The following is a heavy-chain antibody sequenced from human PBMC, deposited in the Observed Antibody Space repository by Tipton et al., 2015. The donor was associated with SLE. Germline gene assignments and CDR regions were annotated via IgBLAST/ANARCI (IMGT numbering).Heavy chain of an antibody. CDR3: ARYCSGGSCYYAFDI. Sequence: GLVKPSETLSLTCTVSGGSISSSSYYWDWIRQPPGKGLEWIGSIYYSGSTYYNPSLKSRVTISVDTSKNQFSRKLSSVTAADTAVYYCARYCSGGSCYYAFDIWGQGTMVTVSS. V-gene: IGHV4-39*07. CDR1: GGSISSSSYY. D-gene: IGHD2-15*01. CDR2: IYYSGST. J-gene: IGHJ3*02.